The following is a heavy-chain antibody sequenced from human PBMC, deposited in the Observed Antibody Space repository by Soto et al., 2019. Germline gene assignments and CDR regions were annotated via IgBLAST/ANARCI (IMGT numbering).Heavy chain of an antibody. D-gene: IGHD3-22*01. CDR3: ARESGYPLDY. Sequence: QVQLVQSGAEVKKPGASVKVSCKASGYTFTNYVMHWVRQAPGQRLEWMGSINAGDDNTKYSQKFQGRVTITTDTSASTAYMELSSLRSEDTAVYYCARESGYPLDYWGQVTLVTVSS. J-gene: IGHJ4*02. CDR1: GYTFTNYV. CDR2: INAGDDNT. V-gene: IGHV1-3*01.